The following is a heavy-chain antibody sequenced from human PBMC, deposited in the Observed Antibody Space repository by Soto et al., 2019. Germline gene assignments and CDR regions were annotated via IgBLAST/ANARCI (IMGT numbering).Heavy chain of an antibody. CDR1: GYTFTSYD. D-gene: IGHD3-9*01. V-gene: IGHV1-8*01. J-gene: IGHJ5*02. CDR3: ARGRGAAHLLTKATKKWFDP. Sequence: ASVKVSCKASGYTFTSYDINWVRQATGQGLEWMGRMNPNSGNTGYAQKFQGRVTMTRNTSISTAYMEMSSLRSDDTDVYYCARGRGAAHLLTKATKKWFDPWGQGTLVTVS. CDR2: MNPNSGNT.